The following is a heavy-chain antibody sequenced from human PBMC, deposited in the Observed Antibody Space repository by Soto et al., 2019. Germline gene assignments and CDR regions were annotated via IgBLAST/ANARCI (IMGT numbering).Heavy chain of an antibody. CDR1: GYTFTNYA. D-gene: IGHD1-26*01. J-gene: IGHJ2*01. V-gene: IGHV1-3*01. CDR3: ARGGSLYWYFDL. CDR2: INAGNGNT. Sequence: QVQLVQSGAEVKKPGASVKFSCKASGYTFTNYAMHWVRQAPGQRLEWMGWINAGNGNTKYSQKFQGRVTITRDTSASTAYMELSSLRSEDTAVYYCARGGSLYWYFDLWGRGTLVTVSS.